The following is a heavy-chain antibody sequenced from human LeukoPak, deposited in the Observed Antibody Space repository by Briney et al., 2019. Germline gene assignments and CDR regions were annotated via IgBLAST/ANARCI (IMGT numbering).Heavy chain of an antibody. CDR2: IRYDGSNK. J-gene: IGHJ4*02. CDR3: AKEPSYCSGGSCYLDY. D-gene: IGHD2-15*01. V-gene: IGHV3-30*02. Sequence: PGGSLRLSCAASGFTFSSYGMHWVRQAPGKGLEGVAVIRYDGSNKYYADSVKGRFTISRDNSKNPLYLQMNSLRAEDTAVYYCAKEPSYCSGGSCYLDYWGQGTLVTVSS. CDR1: GFTFSSYG.